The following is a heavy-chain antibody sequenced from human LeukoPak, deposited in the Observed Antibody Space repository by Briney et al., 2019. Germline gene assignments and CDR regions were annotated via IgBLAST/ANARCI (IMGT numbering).Heavy chain of an antibody. CDR3: ARGYVSLGYYFDY. V-gene: IGHV3-30*01. J-gene: IGHJ4*02. CDR2: ISYGGSSK. D-gene: IGHD1-1*01. CDR1: GFTFSSYA. Sequence: PGGSLRLSCAASGFTFSSYAMHWVRQAPGKGLEWVALISYGGSSKYYADSVKGRFTISRDNSKNTLFLQMDSLRAEDTAVYYCARGYVSLGYYFDYWGQGTLVTVSS.